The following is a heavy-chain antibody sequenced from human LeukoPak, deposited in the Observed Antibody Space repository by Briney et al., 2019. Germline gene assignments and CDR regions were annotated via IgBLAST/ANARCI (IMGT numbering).Heavy chain of an antibody. Sequence: SVKVSCKAPGGTFSSYAISWVRQAPGQGLEWMGGIIPIFGTANYAQKFQGRVTITADESTSTAYMELSSLRSEDTAVYYCARYWRDGYNYFDYWGQGTLVTVSS. V-gene: IGHV1-69*13. CDR1: GGTFSSYA. D-gene: IGHD5-24*01. CDR3: ARYWRDGYNYFDY. CDR2: IIPIFGTA. J-gene: IGHJ4*02.